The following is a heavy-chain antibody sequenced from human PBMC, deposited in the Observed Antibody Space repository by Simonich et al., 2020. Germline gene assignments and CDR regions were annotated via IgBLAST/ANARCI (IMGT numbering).Heavy chain of an antibody. CDR2: INNNEST. V-gene: IGHV4-34*01. CDR1: GGSFSGYY. D-gene: IGHD1-1*01. CDR3: ARGKGWKNAFDI. Sequence: QVQLQQWGAGLLKPSETLSLTCAVYGGSFSGYYWSWIRQPPGKVLEWIGEINNNESTNYNPSSKTRVTISLDTSKNQVSLKLSSVAAADTAVYYCARGKGWKNAFDIWGQGTMVTVSS. J-gene: IGHJ3*02.